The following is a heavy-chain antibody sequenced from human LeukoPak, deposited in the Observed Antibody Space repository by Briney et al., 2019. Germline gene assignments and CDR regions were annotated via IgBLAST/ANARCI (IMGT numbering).Heavy chain of an antibody. CDR3: ASRLAVAGTHYFGY. CDR1: GSSISSSSYY. D-gene: IGHD6-19*01. CDR2: IFYSGST. J-gene: IGHJ4*02. V-gene: IGHV4-39*01. Sequence: PSETLSLTCTVSGSSISSSSYYWGWIRQSPGKGLEWIGSIFYSGSTYYNPSLKSRVTISADTSKNQFSLNLRSVTAADTAVYYCASRLAVAGTHYFGYWGQGTLVTVSS.